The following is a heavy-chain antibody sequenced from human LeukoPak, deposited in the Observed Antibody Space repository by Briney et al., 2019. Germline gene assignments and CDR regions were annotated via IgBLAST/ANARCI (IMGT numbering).Heavy chain of an antibody. Sequence: PSETLSLTCTVSGYSISSAYYWGWIRQPPGKGLEWIGSIYHSGGTYYSPSLKSRVTISVDTSKNQFSLKLSSVTAADTAVYYCARGPYGTYYYYYYMDVWGKGTTVTVSS. V-gene: IGHV4-38-2*02. CDR3: ARGPYGTYYYYYYMDV. J-gene: IGHJ6*03. D-gene: IGHD1-1*01. CDR2: IYHSGGT. CDR1: GYSISSAYY.